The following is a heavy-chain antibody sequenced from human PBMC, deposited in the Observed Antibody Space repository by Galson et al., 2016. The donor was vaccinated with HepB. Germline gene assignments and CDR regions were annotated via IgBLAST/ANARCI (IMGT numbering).Heavy chain of an antibody. Sequence: GKGLEWVSVITGSGDTTYYAGSVKGRFTISRDNSKNTLFLQMNSLRAEDTAMYYCAKPRSSGWYEFDYWGQGTLVTVSS. D-gene: IGHD6-13*01. J-gene: IGHJ4*02. CDR2: ITGSGDTT. CDR3: AKPRSSGWYEFDY. V-gene: IGHV3-23*01.